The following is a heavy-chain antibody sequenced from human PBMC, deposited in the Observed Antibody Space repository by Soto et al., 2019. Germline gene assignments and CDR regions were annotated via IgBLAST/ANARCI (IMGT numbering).Heavy chain of an antibody. D-gene: IGHD3-22*01. J-gene: IGHJ3*01. CDR1: GFSFSSYG. V-gene: IGHV3-30*18. Sequence: QVHLVESGGGVVQPGRSLRLSCEGCGFSFSSYGIHWVRQAPGKGLEWVAVISHDGNSHHLADSVRGRFTISRDNSKNTVFLHMTSLRREDSAVYHCVKAQERSAQYFAVVITAFDFWGQGTMVTVSS. CDR3: VKAQERSAQYFAVVITAFDF. CDR2: ISHDGNSH.